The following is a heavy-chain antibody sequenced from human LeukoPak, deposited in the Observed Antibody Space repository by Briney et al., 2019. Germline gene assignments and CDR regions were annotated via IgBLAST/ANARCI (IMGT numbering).Heavy chain of an antibody. D-gene: IGHD2-8*02. J-gene: IGHJ4*02. CDR2: TSHSGHT. Sequence: PSETLSLTCTVSGGSISTNSWWSWVRQPPGKGLEWIGETSHSGHTNYNPSLRSRVTISVDKSKNQFSLKLNSVTAADTAVYYCVNNGGVYLSDYWGQGTLVTVSS. CDR1: GGSISTNSW. CDR3: VNNGGVYLSDY. V-gene: IGHV4-4*02.